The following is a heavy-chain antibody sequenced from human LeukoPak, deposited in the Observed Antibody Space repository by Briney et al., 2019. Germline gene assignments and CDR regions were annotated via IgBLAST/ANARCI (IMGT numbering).Heavy chain of an antibody. Sequence: GGSLRLSCAASGFTFSSYAMHWVRQAPGKGLEWVAVISYDGSNKYYADSVKGRFTISRDNSKNTLCLQMNSLRAEDTAVYYCARAFGYCSGGSCLGLFDYWGQGTLVTVSS. J-gene: IGHJ4*02. D-gene: IGHD2-15*01. V-gene: IGHV3-30*04. CDR1: GFTFSSYA. CDR3: ARAFGYCSGGSCLGLFDY. CDR2: ISYDGSNK.